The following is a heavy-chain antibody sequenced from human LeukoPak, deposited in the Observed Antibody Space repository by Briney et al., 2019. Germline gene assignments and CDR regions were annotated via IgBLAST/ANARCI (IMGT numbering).Heavy chain of an antibody. V-gene: IGHV4-34*01. CDR3: ARGSSLDCSGGSCYSRRNYFDY. D-gene: IGHD2-15*01. J-gene: IGHJ4*02. Sequence: GSLRLSCAASGFTFSSYSMNWVRQAPGKGLEWIGEINHSGSTNYNPSLKSRVTISVDTSKNQFSLKLSSVTAADAAVYYCARGSSLDCSGGSCYSRRNYFDYWGQGTLVTVSS. CDR2: INHSGST. CDR1: GFTFSSYS.